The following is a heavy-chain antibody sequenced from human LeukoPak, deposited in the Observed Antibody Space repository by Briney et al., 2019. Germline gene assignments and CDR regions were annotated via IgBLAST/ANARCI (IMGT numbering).Heavy chain of an antibody. V-gene: IGHV3-9*01. CDR2: ISWNSGSI. CDR3: AKVGGYYSYYFDY. CDR1: GFTFDDYA. D-gene: IGHD3-22*01. Sequence: PGGSLRLSCAASGFTFDDYAMHWVRQAPGKGLEWVSGISWNSGSIGYADSVKGRFTISRDNAKNSLYLQMNSLRAEDTALYYCAKVGGYYSYYFDYWGQGTLVTVSS. J-gene: IGHJ4*02.